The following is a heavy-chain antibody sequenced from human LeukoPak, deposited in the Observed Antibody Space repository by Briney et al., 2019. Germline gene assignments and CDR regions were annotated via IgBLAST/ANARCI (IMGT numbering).Heavy chain of an antibody. CDR3: ARSGSSGRPLYYYYYYGMDV. V-gene: IGHV4-59*01. CDR1: GGSISSYY. D-gene: IGHD6-19*01. Sequence: PSETLSLTCTVSGGSISSYYWSWIRQPPGKGLEWIGYIYYSGSTNYNPSLKSRVTISVDTSKNQFSLKLSSVTAADTAVYYCARSGSSGRPLYYYYYYGMDVWGQGTTVTVSS. J-gene: IGHJ6*02. CDR2: IYYSGST.